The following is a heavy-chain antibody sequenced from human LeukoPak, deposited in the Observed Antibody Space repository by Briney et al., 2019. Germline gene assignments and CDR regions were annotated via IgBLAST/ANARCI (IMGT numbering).Heavy chain of an antibody. CDR1: GYTFTNYG. CDR3: ARDIATIVHQD. Sequence: ASVKVSCKTSGYTFTNYGISWVRQAPGQGPEWMGWISAYSGNTNYAQKFRGRVTMTTDTSTSTVYMELSSLTSDDTAVYYCARDIATIVHQDWGQGTQVTVSS. D-gene: IGHD1-26*01. J-gene: IGHJ4*02. V-gene: IGHV1-18*01. CDR2: ISAYSGNT.